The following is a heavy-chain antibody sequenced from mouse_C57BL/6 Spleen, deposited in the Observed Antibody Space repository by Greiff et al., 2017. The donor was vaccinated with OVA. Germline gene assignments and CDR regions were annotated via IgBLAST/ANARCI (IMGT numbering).Heavy chain of an antibody. V-gene: IGHV1-69*01. CDR3: ARSESGGFAY. J-gene: IGHJ3*01. Sequence: VQLQQPGAELVMPGASVKLSCKASGYTFTSYWMHWVKQRPGQGLEWIGEIDPSDSYTNYNQKFKGKSTLTVDKSSSTAYMQLSSLTSEDSAVYYCARSESGGFAYWGQGTLVTVSA. CDR1: GYTFTSYW. CDR2: IDPSDSYT.